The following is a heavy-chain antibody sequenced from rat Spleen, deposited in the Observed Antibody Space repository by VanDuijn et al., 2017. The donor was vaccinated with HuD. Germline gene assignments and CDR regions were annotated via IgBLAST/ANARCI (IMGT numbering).Heavy chain of an antibody. D-gene: IGHD1-7*01. J-gene: IGHJ2*01. CDR2: ISSDGSSI. V-gene: IGHV5-7*01. Sequence: EVQLVESGGGLVQPGRSMKLSCAASGFTFSNYDMAWVRQAPKKGLEWVATISSDGSSINYRDSVKGRFTISRDNAKSTLYLQVDSLRSEDTATYYCAKDMGDWGQGVMVTVSS. CDR3: AKDMGD. CDR1: GFTFSNYD.